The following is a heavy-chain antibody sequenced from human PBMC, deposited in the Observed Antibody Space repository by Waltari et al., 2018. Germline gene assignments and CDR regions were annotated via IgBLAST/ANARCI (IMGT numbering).Heavy chain of an antibody. CDR1: GGSISSYY. V-gene: IGHV4-59*01. CDR2: IYYSGST. CDR3: ARNDEYYFDY. Sequence: QVQLQESGPGLVKPSETLSLTCTVSGGSISSYYWSWIRQPPGKGLEWIGYIYYSGSTNYHPSLKSRVTISVDTSKNQFSLKLSSVTAADTAVYYCARNDEYYFDYWGQGTLVTVSS. J-gene: IGHJ4*02. D-gene: IGHD1-1*01.